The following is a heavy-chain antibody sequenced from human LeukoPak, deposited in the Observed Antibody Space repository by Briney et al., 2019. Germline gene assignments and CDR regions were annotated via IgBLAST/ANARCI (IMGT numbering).Heavy chain of an antibody. CDR3: AQGIGVGAPARFDY. J-gene: IGHJ4*02. D-gene: IGHD1-26*01. CDR2: ISGSGGST. V-gene: IGHV3-23*01. Sequence: GGSLSLSCAASGLIFSSYAMRWVRQAPGRGLEWVSAISGSGGSTYYVDSVKGRFTISRDNSKNTLYLQMNGLRAENTAVYYCAQGIGVGAPARFDYWGQGILVTVSS. CDR1: GLIFSSYA.